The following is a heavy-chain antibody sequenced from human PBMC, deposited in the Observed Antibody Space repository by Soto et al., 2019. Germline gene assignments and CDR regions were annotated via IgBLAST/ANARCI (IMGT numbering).Heavy chain of an antibody. Sequence: GGSLRLSCAASGFTFSSYAMSWVRQAPGKGLEWVSAISGSGGSTYYADSVKGRFTISRDNSKNTLYLQMNSLRAEDTAVYYCARDDAGYGDLSYWGQGTLVTVSS. CDR3: ARDDAGYGDLSY. CDR1: GFTFSSYA. D-gene: IGHD4-17*01. J-gene: IGHJ4*02. CDR2: ISGSGGST. V-gene: IGHV3-23*01.